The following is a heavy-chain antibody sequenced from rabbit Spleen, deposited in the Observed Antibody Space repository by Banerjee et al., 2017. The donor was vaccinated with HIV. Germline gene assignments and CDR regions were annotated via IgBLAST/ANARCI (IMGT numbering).Heavy chain of an antibody. D-gene: IGHD2-1*01. J-gene: IGHJ4*01. CDR3: ARGSATMTMVITGYYLNL. CDR1: GFLFSSDYD. Sequence: QSLEESGGGLVKPGASLTLTCKASGFLFSSDYDMCWVRQAPGKGLEWIACIGTGSSGSTYYASWAKGRLTISKASSTTVTLQMTSLTVADTATYFCARGSATMTMVITGYYLNLWGPGTLVTVS. V-gene: IGHV1S40*01. CDR2: IGTGSSGST.